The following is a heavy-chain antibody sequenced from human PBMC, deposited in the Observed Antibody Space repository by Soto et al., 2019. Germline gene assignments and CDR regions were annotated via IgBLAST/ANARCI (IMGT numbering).Heavy chain of an antibody. Sequence: SETLSLTCTFSGGSISSYYWSWIRQPPGKGLEWIGYIYYSGSTNYNPSLKSRVTISVDTSKNQFSLKLSSVTAADTAVYYCAREKAGYDILTGYYKERGFDYWGQGTLVTVS. CDR3: AREKAGYDILTGYYKERGFDY. J-gene: IGHJ4*02. D-gene: IGHD3-9*01. V-gene: IGHV4-59*01. CDR1: GGSISSYY. CDR2: IYYSGST.